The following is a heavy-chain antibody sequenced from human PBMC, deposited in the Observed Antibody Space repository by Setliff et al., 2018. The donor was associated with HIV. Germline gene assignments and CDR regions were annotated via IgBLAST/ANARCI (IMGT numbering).Heavy chain of an antibody. D-gene: IGHD2-2*02. V-gene: IGHV5-51*01. CDR1: GDSFTDYW. CDR3: ARKPCSTTCYTDF. Sequence: PGESLKISCKGSGDSFTDYWIAWVRQMPGKGLECMGIIYPGDSDTKYSPSFQGQVTITADKSISTAYLQWSSLQASDTAIYYCARKPCSTTCYTDFWGQGTLVTVSS. J-gene: IGHJ4*02. CDR2: IYPGDSDT.